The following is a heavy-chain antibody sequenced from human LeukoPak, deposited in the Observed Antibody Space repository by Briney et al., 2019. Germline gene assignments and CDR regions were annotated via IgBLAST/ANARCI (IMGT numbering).Heavy chain of an antibody. Sequence: GGSLRLSCAACGFTFSNFDMLWVRQITGKGLEWVSAIGTAGDTYYPGSVKGRFTISRENAKNSLYLQMNSLRAGDTAVYYCARVKGRGSEGNLAFDIWGQGTMVTVSS. CDR1: GFTFSNFD. J-gene: IGHJ3*02. CDR3: ARVKGRGSEGNLAFDI. D-gene: IGHD2-15*01. V-gene: IGHV3-13*01. CDR2: IGTAGDT.